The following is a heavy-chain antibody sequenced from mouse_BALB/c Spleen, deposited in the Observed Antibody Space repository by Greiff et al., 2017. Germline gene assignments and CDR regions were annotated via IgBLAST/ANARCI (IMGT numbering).Heavy chain of an antibody. CDR3: ARRSFYGNYEGVDY. V-gene: IGHV2-2*02. D-gene: IGHD2-1*01. CDR1: GFSLTSYG. J-gene: IGHJ4*01. CDR2: IWSGGST. Sequence: VQVVESGPGLVQPSQSLSITCTVSGFSLTSYGVHWVRQSPGKGLEWLGVIWSGGSTDYNAAFISRLSISKDNSKSQVFFKMNSLQANDTAIYYCARRSFYGNYEGVDYWGQGTSVTVSS.